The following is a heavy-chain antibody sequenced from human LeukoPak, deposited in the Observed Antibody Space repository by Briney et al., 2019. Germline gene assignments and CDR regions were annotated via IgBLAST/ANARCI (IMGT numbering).Heavy chain of an antibody. CDR2: IKQDGAEK. J-gene: IGHJ4*02. CDR3: ASPYCSSTSCSTLHDF. Sequence: GGPLRLSCAASGFTFNSYWMNWVRQAPGKGLEWVANIKQDGAEKYYVDSVKGRFTISRDNAKSSLYLQMNSLRAEDTAVYYCASPYCSSTSCSTLHDFWGQGTLVTVSS. V-gene: IGHV3-7*01. CDR1: GFTFNSYW. D-gene: IGHD2-2*01.